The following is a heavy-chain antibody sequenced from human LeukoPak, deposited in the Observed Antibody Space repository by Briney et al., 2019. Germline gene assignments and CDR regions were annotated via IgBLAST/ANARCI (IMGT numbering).Heavy chain of an antibody. V-gene: IGHV1-2*02. J-gene: IGHJ5*02. CDR2: INPNSGDT. Sequence: GASVKVSCKASGYIFTGYYMYWVRQAPGQGLECMGWINPNSGDTNYAAKFQGRVTMTRDTSISTAYMELSRLRSDDTAVYYCARDRDGSRGLFDPWGQGTLVTVSS. D-gene: IGHD3-22*01. CDR3: ARDRDGSRGLFDP. CDR1: GYIFTGYY.